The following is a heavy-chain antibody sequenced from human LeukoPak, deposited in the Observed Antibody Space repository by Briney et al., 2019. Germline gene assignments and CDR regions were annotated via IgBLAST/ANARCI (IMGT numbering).Heavy chain of an antibody. CDR3: ATQISESYSIWFDP. Sequence: GGSLRLSCAASGFTFSSYAMSWVRQAPGKGLEWVSAISGSGGNTYYADSVKGRFTISRDNSKNTLSLQMNSLRAEDTAVYYCATQISESYSIWFDPWGQGTLVTVSS. D-gene: IGHD1-26*01. J-gene: IGHJ5*02. V-gene: IGHV3-23*01. CDR2: ISGSGGNT. CDR1: GFTFSSYA.